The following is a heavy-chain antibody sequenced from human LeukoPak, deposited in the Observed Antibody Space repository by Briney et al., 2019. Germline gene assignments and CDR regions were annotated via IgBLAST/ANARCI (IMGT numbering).Heavy chain of an antibody. CDR1: GGSISSGDYY. CDR3: ASSDYSSSNIDY. J-gene: IGHJ4*02. D-gene: IGHD6-6*01. V-gene: IGHV4-30-4*01. Sequence: PSETLSLTCTVSGGSISSGDYYWSWIRQPPGKGLEWIGYIYYSGSTYYNPSLKSRVTISVDTSKHQFSLKLSSVTAADTAVYYCASSDYSSSNIDYWGQGTLVTVSS. CDR2: IYYSGST.